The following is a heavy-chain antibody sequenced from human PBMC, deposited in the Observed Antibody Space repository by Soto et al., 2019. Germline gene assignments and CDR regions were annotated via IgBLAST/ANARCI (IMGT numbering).Heavy chain of an antibody. Sequence: GGSLSLSCAASGFTFSSYGMHWVRQAPGKGLEWVSVISGSGSNKNYADSVKGRFTISRDNSNNTLSLQMDSLRAEDTAVYYCAKGGVAAARGYFDYWGQGTRVTVSS. V-gene: IGHV3-33*06. CDR1: GFTFSSYG. J-gene: IGHJ4*02. D-gene: IGHD6-13*01. CDR3: AKGGVAAARGYFDY. CDR2: ISGSGSNK.